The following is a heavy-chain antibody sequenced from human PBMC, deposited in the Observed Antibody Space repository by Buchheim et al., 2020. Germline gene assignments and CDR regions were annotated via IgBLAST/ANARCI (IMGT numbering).Heavy chain of an antibody. CDR2: ISGSGGST. CDR1: GFTFSSYA. CDR3: ARGGSGHYYDSSGYYYALDY. Sequence: EVQLLESGGGLVQPGGSLRLSCAASGFTFSSYAMSWVRQAPGKGLEWVSAISGSGGSTYYADSVKGRFTISRANSKNTRYLQMNSLRAEDTAVYYCARGGSGHYYDSSGYYYALDYWGQGTL. V-gene: IGHV3-23*01. D-gene: IGHD3-22*01. J-gene: IGHJ4*02.